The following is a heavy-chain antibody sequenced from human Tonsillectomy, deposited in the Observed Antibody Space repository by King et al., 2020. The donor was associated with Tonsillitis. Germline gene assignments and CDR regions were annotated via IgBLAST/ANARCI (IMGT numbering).Heavy chain of an antibody. CDR1: GGSFSGYY. Sequence: VQLQQRGAGLLKPSETLSLTCAVYGGSFSGYYWSWIRQPPGKGLEWIGEINHSGSTNYNPSLKSRVTISVDTSKNQFSLKLSSVTAADTAVYYCARGYGVTGTTGWGQGTLVTVSS. V-gene: IGHV4-34*01. J-gene: IGHJ4*02. CDR2: INHSGST. D-gene: IGHD1-20*01. CDR3: ARGYGVTGTTG.